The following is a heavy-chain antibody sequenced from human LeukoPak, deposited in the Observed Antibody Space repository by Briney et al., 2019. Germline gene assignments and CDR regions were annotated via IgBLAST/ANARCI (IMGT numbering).Heavy chain of an antibody. J-gene: IGHJ4*02. CDR3: ARGTIGWAGVDY. D-gene: IGHD6-19*01. CDR2: ISYDGSNK. CDR1: GFTFSSYG. V-gene: IGHV3-30*03. Sequence: GGSLRLSCAASGFTFSSYGMHWVRQAPGKGLEWVAVISYDGSNKYYADSVKGRFTISRDNSKNTLYLQMNSLRAEDTAVCYCARGTIGWAGVDYWGQGTLVTVSS.